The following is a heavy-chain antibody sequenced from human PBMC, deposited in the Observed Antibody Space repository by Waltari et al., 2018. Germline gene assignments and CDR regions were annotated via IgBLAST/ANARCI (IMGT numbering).Heavy chain of an antibody. CDR1: GGSISSGSYY. V-gene: IGHV4-61*09. D-gene: IGHD1-26*01. CDR3: ARDDIVGATSGAFDI. Sequence: QVQLQESGPGLVKPSQTLSLPCPVSGGSISSGSYYWGWIGQPAGKGLVWIGYIYTSGSTNYNPSLKSRVTISVDTSKNQFSLKLSSVTAADTAVYYCARDDIVGATSGAFDIWGQGTMVTVSS. J-gene: IGHJ3*02. CDR2: IYTSGST.